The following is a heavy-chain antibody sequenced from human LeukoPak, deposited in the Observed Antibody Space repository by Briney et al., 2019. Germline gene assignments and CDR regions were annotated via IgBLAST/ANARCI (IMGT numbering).Heavy chain of an antibody. Sequence: GGSLRLSCAASGFTFSSYWMSWVRQAPGKGLEWVANIKQDGSEKYYVDPVKGRFTISRDNAKNSLYLQMNSLRAEDTAVYYCARDGSTTADYDYVWGSYRYRDYFDYWGQGTLVTVSS. D-gene: IGHD3-16*02. CDR3: ARDGSTTADYDYVWGSYRYRDYFDY. CDR2: IKQDGSEK. J-gene: IGHJ4*02. V-gene: IGHV3-7*03. CDR1: GFTFSSYW.